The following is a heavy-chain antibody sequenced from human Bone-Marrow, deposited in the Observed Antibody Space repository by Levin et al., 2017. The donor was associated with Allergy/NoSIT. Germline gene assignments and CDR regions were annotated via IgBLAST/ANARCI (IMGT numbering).Heavy chain of an antibody. CDR3: ARSSKSGFYYGLDV. CDR1: GFTFSDHY. CDR2: ISSSGFSI. Sequence: GGSLRLSCAASGFTFSDHYMTWNRQRPGKGLEWVSYISSSGFSIHYADSVKGRVTISRDNAKKSMYLEMNSLGGEDTAVYYCARSSKSGFYYGLDVWGQGTTVTVFS. J-gene: IGHJ6*02. D-gene: IGHD4-11*01. V-gene: IGHV3-11*01.